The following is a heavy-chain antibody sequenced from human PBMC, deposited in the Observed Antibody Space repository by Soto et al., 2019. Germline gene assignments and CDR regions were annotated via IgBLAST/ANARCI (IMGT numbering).Heavy chain of an antibody. Sequence: QLQLQESGPGLVKPSETLSLTCTVSGGSISSSSYYWGWIRQPPGKGLEWIGSIYYSGSTYYNPYPQGRVTISVDMSTNQFSLKLSSVTAADTAVYYCARQPTGYSSGPFGYWGQGTLVTVSS. CDR1: GGSISSSSYY. J-gene: IGHJ4*02. D-gene: IGHD6-19*01. CDR2: IYYSGST. CDR3: ARQPTGYSSGPFGY. V-gene: IGHV4-39*01.